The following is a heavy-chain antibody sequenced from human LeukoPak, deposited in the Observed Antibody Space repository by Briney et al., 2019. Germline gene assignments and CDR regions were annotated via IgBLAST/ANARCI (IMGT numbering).Heavy chain of an antibody. D-gene: IGHD3-22*01. CDR2: ISASGGTT. J-gene: IGHJ4*02. CDR3: AKVRNYFDTSGRHFDY. Sequence: GGSLRLSCAASGFTFSTYAMSWVRQAPGNGLEWVSVISASGGTTYYADSVKGRFTISRDNSKNTLYLQMNSLRAEDTAVYYCAKVRNYFDTSGRHFDYWGQGTLVTVSS. V-gene: IGHV3-23*01. CDR1: GFTFSTYA.